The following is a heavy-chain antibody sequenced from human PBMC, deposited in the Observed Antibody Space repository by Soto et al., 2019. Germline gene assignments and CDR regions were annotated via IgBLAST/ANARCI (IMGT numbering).Heavy chain of an antibody. CDR3: ARAAYYYESSGYYPGDY. CDR2: INAGNGNT. CDR1: GYTFTSYA. D-gene: IGHD3-22*01. Sequence: EASVKVSCKASGYTFTSYAMNWVRQAPGQRLEWMGWINAGNGNTKYSQKFQGRVTITRDTSASTAYMEVSSLRSEDTAVYYCARAAYYYESSGYYPGDYWGQGTLVTVSS. J-gene: IGHJ4*02. V-gene: IGHV1-3*01.